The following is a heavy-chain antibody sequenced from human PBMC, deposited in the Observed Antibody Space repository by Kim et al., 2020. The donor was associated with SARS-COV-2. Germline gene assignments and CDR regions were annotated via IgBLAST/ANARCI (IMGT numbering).Heavy chain of an antibody. CDR3: AGGHQGSRVVTAGDF. CDR2: ISSDGTVT. CDR1: GFTFSSYW. Sequence: GGSLRLSCAASGFTFSSYWMHWVRQAPGKGLVWVSRISSDGTVTNYADSVTGRFAISRDNAKNTIYLHMNDLGAEDTAVYFCAGGHQGSRVVTAGDFWGQGTLVSVSA. V-gene: IGHV3-74*01. D-gene: IGHD2-21*02. J-gene: IGHJ4*02.